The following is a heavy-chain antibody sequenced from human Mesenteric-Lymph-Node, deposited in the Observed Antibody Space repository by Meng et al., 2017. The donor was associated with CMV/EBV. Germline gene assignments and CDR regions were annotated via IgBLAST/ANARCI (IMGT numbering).Heavy chain of an antibody. CDR3: ARGSSSWYLSNWFDP. Sequence: GYGGSFSGYYWSWIRQPPGKGLEWIGEINHSGSTNYNPSLKSRVTISVDTSKNQFSLKLSSVTAADTAVYYCARGSSSWYLSNWFDPWGQGTLVTDSS. J-gene: IGHJ5*02. D-gene: IGHD6-13*01. V-gene: IGHV4-34*01. CDR2: INHSGST. CDR1: GGSFSGYY.